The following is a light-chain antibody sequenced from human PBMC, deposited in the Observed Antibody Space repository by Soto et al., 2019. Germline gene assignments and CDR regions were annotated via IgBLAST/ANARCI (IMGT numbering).Light chain of an antibody. Sequence: EIVLTQSPAALSLSPGERATLSCRASQSVSNYLAWYQQKPGQAPRLLIYDASNRATGIPARFSGSGSGTDFTLTISSLEPEDFAVYYCQQYGRSPFTFGQGTKLQIK. V-gene: IGKV3-11*01. CDR2: DAS. CDR1: QSVSNY. CDR3: QQYGRSPFT. J-gene: IGKJ2*01.